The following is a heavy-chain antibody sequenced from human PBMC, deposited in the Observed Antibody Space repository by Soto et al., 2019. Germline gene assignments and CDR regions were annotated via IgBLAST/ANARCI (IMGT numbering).Heavy chain of an antibody. V-gene: IGHV4-59*12. CDR1: GGSISSYY. CDR3: AREGTGSYGMDV. D-gene: IGHD2-8*02. CDR2: IYYSGST. J-gene: IGHJ6*02. Sequence: SETLSLTCTVSGGSISSYYWSWIRQPPGKGLEWIGYIYYSGSTNYNPSLKSRVTISVDKSKNQFSLKLSSVTAADTAVYYCAREGTGSYGMDVWGQGTTVTVSS.